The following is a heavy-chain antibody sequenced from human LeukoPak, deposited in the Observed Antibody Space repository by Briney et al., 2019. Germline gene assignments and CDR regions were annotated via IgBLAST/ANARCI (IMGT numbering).Heavy chain of an antibody. J-gene: IGHJ4*02. Sequence: GSLRLSCAASGFTFSGSWMGWVRQAPGKGLEWIGEINHSGSTNYNPSLKSRVTISVDTSKNQFSLKLSSVTAADTAVYYCARGLRSTVAGTIDDYWGQGTLVTVSS. CDR1: GFTFSGSW. CDR2: INHSGST. V-gene: IGHV4-34*01. CDR3: ARGLRSTVAGTIDDY. D-gene: IGHD6-19*01.